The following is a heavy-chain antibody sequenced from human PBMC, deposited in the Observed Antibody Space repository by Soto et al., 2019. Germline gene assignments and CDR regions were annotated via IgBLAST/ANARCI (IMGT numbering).Heavy chain of an antibody. D-gene: IGHD6-19*01. Sequence: GGSLRLSCAASGFTFSSYAMSWVRQAPGKGLEWVSAISGSGGSTYYADSVKGRFTISRDNSKNTLYLQMNSLRAEDTAVYYCAKDVGSSGWYEGDWFDPWGQGTLVTVSS. J-gene: IGHJ5*02. CDR1: GFTFSSYA. CDR2: ISGSGGST. CDR3: AKDVGSSGWYEGDWFDP. V-gene: IGHV3-23*01.